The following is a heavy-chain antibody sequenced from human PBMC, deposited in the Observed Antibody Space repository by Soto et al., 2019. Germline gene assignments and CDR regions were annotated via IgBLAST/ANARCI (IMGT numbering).Heavy chain of an antibody. J-gene: IGHJ4*02. CDR2: IKSKTDGGTT. Sequence: VQLVESGGGVVQPGRSLRLSCAASGFTFSSYGMHWVRQAPGKGLEWVGRIKSKTDGGTTDYAAPVKGRFTISRDDSKNTLYLQMNSLKTEDTAVYYCTTVVRRLRSYYFDYWGQGTLVTVSS. CDR1: GFTFSSYG. D-gene: IGHD5-12*01. V-gene: IGHV3-15*01. CDR3: TTVVRRLRSYYFDY.